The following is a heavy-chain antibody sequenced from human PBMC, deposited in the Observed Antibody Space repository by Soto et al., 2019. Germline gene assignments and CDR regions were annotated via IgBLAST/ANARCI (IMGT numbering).Heavy chain of an antibody. CDR2: INPSGGST. CDR3: ARGHPFRGTQEYYPYGMDV. CDR1: GYTFTNYY. V-gene: IGHV1-46*01. J-gene: IGHJ6*02. Sequence: QVQLVQSGAEVKKPGASVKVSCKASGYTFTNYYVHWVRQAPGQGLEWMGRINPSGGSTSYAQKFQGSVTMTRATSTSTVYMELSSLRSEDTAVYYCARGHPFRGTQEYYPYGMDVWGQGTAVTVSS.